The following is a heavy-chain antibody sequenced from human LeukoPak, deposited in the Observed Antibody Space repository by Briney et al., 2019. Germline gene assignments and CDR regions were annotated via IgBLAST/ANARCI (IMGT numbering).Heavy chain of an antibody. J-gene: IGHJ4*02. V-gene: IGHV3-23*01. CDR3: AKSLRITIFGVVALFDY. CDR2: ISGSGGSA. D-gene: IGHD3-3*01. CDR1: GFTFSSYA. Sequence: GGSLRLSCAASGFTFSSYAMSWVRQAPGKGLEWVSAISGSGGSAYYADSVKGRFIISRDNSKNTLYLQMNSLRAEDTAVYYCAKSLRITIFGVVALFDYWGQGTLVTVSS.